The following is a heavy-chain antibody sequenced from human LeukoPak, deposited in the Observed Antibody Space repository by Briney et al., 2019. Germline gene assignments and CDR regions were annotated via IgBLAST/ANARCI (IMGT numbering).Heavy chain of an antibody. Sequence: PGGSLRLSCAASGFTFSNYAMNWVRQAPGKGLEWVSAVSTSGGSTYYADSVKGRFTISRDNPKNTLYLQMNSLRADDTAVYYCASKGSSGSSYYFDYWGQGTLVTVSS. J-gene: IGHJ4*02. V-gene: IGHV3-23*01. D-gene: IGHD3-10*01. CDR1: GFTFSNYA. CDR2: VSTSGGST. CDR3: ASKGSSGSSYYFDY.